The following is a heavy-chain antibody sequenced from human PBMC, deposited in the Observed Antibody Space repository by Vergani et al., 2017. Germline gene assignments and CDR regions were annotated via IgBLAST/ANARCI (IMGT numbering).Heavy chain of an antibody. Sequence: EVQLLESGGGLVQPGGSLRLSCAASGFTFSSYAMSWVRQAPGKGLEWVSAISGSGGSTYYADSVKGRFTISRDNSKNTLYLQMNSLRAEDTAVYYCAKVHTAMVRASYFDYWGQGTWSPSPQ. CDR1: GFTFSSYA. CDR2: ISGSGGST. D-gene: IGHD5-18*01. CDR3: AKVHTAMVRASYFDY. J-gene: IGHJ4*02. V-gene: IGHV3-23*01.